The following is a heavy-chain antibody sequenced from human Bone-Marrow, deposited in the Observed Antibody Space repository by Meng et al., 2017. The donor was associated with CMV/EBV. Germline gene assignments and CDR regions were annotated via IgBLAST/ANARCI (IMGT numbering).Heavy chain of an antibody. CDR2: SNHSGST. J-gene: IGHJ5*02. CDR1: GGSFSGYY. V-gene: IGHV4-34*01. D-gene: IGHD6-13*01. CDR3: ARDAGYSSSWTGWFDP. Sequence: QVQLQQWGAGLLKPSETLCVTCAVYGGSFSGYYWSWIRQPPGKGLEWIGESNHSGSTNYNPSLKSRVTISVDTSKNQFSLKLSSVTAADTAVYYCARDAGYSSSWTGWFDPWGQGTLVTVSS.